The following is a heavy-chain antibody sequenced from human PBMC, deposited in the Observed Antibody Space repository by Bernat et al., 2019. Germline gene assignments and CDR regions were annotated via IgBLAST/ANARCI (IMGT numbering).Heavy chain of an antibody. V-gene: IGHV3-53*02. CDR3: ARVPQQLGYCFDY. D-gene: IGHD6-6*01. J-gene: IGHJ4*02. CDR1: GFTVSNNY. CDR2: IYSVGST. Sequence: EVQLVETGGGLIQPGGSLRLSCAASGFTVSNNYMSWVRQAPGKGLQWVSVIYSVGSTYYADSVKGRFTSSRDNSKNTLYLQMNSLRAEDTAVYYCARVPQQLGYCFDYWGQGTLVTVSS.